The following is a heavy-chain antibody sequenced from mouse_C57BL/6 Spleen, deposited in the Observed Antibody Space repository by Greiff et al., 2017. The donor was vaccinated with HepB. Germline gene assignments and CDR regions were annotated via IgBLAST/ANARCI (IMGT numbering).Heavy chain of an antibody. CDR3: ARTYDGSYYAMDY. CDR2: INPNNGGT. J-gene: IGHJ2*01. Sequence: EVQLQQSGPELVKPGASVKISCKASGYTFTDYYMNWVKQSHGKSLEWIGDINPNNGGTSYNQKFKGKATLTVDKSSSTAYMELRSLTSEDSAVYYCARTYDGSYYAMDYWGQGTTLTVSS. CDR1: GYTFTDYY. D-gene: IGHD2-3*01. V-gene: IGHV1-26*01.